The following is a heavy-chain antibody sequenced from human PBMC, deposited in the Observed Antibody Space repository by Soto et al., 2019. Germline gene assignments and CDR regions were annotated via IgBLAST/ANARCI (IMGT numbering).Heavy chain of an antibody. CDR1: GFTFSSYS. V-gene: IGHV3-21*01. CDR3: ARGSGSSSIRAFDI. CDR2: ISSSSSYI. J-gene: IGHJ3*02. D-gene: IGHD6-13*01. Sequence: GWSLRLSCAASGFTFSSYSMNLVRQAPGKGLEWVSSISSSSSYIYYADSVKGRFTISRDNAKNSLYLQMNSLRAEDTAVYYCARGSGSSSIRAFDIWGQGTMVT.